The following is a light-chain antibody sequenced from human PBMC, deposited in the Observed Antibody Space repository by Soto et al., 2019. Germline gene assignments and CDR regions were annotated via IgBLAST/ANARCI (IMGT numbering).Light chain of an antibody. CDR3: QQSNNWPYT. CDR1: QTVRDN. Sequence: EVVMTHSPATLSVSPGDRATLSCRASQTVRDNLAWYQQKPGQAPRLLIYGASTRATGIPARFSGSGSGTEFPLTIDSLQSEDFALYFCQQSNNWPYTFGPGTKLEIK. CDR2: GAS. V-gene: IGKV3-15*01. J-gene: IGKJ2*01.